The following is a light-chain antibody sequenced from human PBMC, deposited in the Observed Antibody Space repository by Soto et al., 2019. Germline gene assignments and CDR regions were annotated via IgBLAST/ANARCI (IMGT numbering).Light chain of an antibody. CDR3: QQYGSSRVT. CDR1: QSVSSSY. CDR2: GAS. Sequence: EIVLTQSPGTLSLSPGERATLSCRASQSVSSSYLAWYQQKPGQAPRLLIYGASSRATGIPDRFSGSGSGTDFTLTISRLEPEDFAVYYCQQYGSSRVTFGPGTTVDIK. V-gene: IGKV3-20*01. J-gene: IGKJ3*01.